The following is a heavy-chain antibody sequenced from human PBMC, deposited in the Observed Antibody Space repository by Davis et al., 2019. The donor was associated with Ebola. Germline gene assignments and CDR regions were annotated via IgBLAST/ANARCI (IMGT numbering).Heavy chain of an antibody. V-gene: IGHV1-69*13. CDR1: GGTLNDYA. CDR2: IMSMFPPA. J-gene: IGHJ6*02. D-gene: IGHD3-22*01. CDR3: GAMTFDSSGYPFHYYYGMDV. Sequence: SVKVSCKASGGTLNDYAISWVRQAPGQGLEWMGGIMSMFPPAHYAQKFRGRITITADDSTNTVYMEVTRLRSGDTAVFYCGAMTFDSSGYPFHYYYGMDVWGQGSTVTVSS.